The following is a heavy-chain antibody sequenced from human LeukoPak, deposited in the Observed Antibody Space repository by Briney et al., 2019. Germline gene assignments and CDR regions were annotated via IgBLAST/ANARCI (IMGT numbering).Heavy chain of an antibody. V-gene: IGHV4-4*07. CDR2: IYTTGST. J-gene: IGHJ4*02. CDR1: GGSINSYY. CDR3: ARAGYTISYYSIDY. Sequence: SETLSLTCTVSGGSINSYYWCWIRQPAGKGLEWIGRIYTTGSTNYNPSLESRVTMSVDTSKNQFSLKLTSVTAADTAMYYCARAGYTISYYSIDYWGQGTLVTVSS. D-gene: IGHD1-26*01.